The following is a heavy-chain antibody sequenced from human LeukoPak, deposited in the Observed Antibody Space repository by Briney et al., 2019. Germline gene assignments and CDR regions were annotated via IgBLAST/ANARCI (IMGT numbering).Heavy chain of an antibody. Sequence: GASVKVSCKASGYTFTGYYMHWVRQAPGQGLEWMGWISPNNGDTDYAQKLQGRVRMTTDTSISTAYMDLSRLTSNDTAMYYCAREGPLSSIKHWGQGTLVTVSS. CDR1: GYTFTGYY. D-gene: IGHD5-12*01. CDR3: AREGPLSSIKH. V-gene: IGHV1-2*02. J-gene: IGHJ1*01. CDR2: ISPNNGDT.